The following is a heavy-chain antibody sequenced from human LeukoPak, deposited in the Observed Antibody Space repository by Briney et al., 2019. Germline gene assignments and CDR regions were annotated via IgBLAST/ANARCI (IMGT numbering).Heavy chain of an antibody. CDR2: INPNSGGT. J-gene: IGHJ4*02. D-gene: IGHD3-22*01. V-gene: IGHV1-2*02. CDR1: GYTFTGYY. CDR3: ARAFKYYYDSSGYSGYFDY. Sequence: ASVKVSCKASGYTFTGYYMHWVRQAPGQGLEWMGWINPNSGGTNYAQKFQGRVTMTRDTSTSTVYMELSSLRSEDTAVYYCARAFKYYYDSSGYSGYFDYWGQGTLVTVSS.